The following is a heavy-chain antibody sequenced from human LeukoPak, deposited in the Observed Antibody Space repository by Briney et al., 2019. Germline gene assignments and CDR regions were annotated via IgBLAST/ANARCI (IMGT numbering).Heavy chain of an antibody. CDR2: ISGSGGST. V-gene: IGHV3-23*01. CDR1: GFTFSSYA. J-gene: IGHJ5*02. CDR3: AKAGGVYYDILTGYYNHNWFDP. Sequence: GGSLRLSCAASGFTFSSYAMSWVRQAPGKGLEWVSAISGSGGSTYYADSGKGRFTISRDNSKNTLYLQMNSLRAEDTAVYYCAKAGGVYYDILTGYYNHNWFDPWGQGTLVTVSS. D-gene: IGHD3-9*01.